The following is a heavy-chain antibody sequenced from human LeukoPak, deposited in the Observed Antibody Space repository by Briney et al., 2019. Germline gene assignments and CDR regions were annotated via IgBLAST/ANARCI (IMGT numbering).Heavy chain of an antibody. V-gene: IGHV1-18*01. CDR2: ISAYNGNT. D-gene: IGHD3-16*02. J-gene: IGHJ4*02. CDR3: ARDRPHYVWGSYRYTGYGY. CDR1: GYTFTSYG. Sequence: ASVKVSCKASGYTFTSYGISWVRQAPGQGLEWMGWISAYNGNTNYAQKLQGRVTMTTDTSTSTAYMELRSLRSDDTAVYYRARDRPHYVWGSYRYTGYGYWGQGTLVTVSS.